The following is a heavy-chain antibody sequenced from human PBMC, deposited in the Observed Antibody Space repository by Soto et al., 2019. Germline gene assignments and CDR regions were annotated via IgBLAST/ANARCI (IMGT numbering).Heavy chain of an antibody. D-gene: IGHD2-2*01. CDR1: GGSLSRGGYY. V-gene: IGHV4-31*03. J-gene: IGHJ4*02. CDR3: ARSSTSANYFDY. Sequence: SETLSLPRTVSGGSLSRGGYYLSWIRQHPGKGLEWIGYIYYSGSTYYNPSLKSRVTISVDTSKNQFSLKLSSVTAADTAVYYCARSSTSANYFDYWGQGTLVTVSS. CDR2: IYYSGST.